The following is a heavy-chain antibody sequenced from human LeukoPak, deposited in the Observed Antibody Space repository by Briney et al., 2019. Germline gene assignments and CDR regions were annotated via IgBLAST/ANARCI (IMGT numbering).Heavy chain of an antibody. D-gene: IGHD3-10*01. CDR2: IYSGGST. V-gene: IGHV3-23*03. Sequence: GGSLRLSCAASGFTFSSYGMSWVRQAPGKGLEWVSLIYSGGSTYYADSVKGRFTISRDNSKNTLYLQMNSLRAEDTAVYYCAKLRGVRGAIVDYWGQGTLVTVSS. CDR3: AKLRGVRGAIVDY. CDR1: GFTFSSYG. J-gene: IGHJ4*02.